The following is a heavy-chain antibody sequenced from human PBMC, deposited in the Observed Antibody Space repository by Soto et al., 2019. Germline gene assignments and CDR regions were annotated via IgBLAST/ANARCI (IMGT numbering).Heavy chain of an antibody. CDR2: INHSGST. D-gene: IGHD3-10*01. CDR1: GGSFSGYY. CDR3: AGVGYYYGSGSYFPPNHYFDY. Sequence: QVQLQQWGAGLLKPSETLSLTCAVYGGSFSGYYWSWIRQPPGKGLEWIGEINHSGSTNYNPSPKSRVTISLDTCNNQFSLKLSSVTAADTAVYYCAGVGYYYGSGSYFPPNHYFDYWGQGTLVTVSS. J-gene: IGHJ4*02. V-gene: IGHV4-34*01.